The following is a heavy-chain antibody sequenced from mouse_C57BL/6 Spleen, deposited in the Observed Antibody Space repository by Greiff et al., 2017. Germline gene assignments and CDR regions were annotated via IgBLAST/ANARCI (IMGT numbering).Heavy chain of an antibody. D-gene: IGHD2-4*01. CDR3: ARERYYDHDPFAD. V-gene: IGHV1-55*01. CDR2: IYPGSGST. J-gene: IGHJ3*01. CDR1: GYTFTSYW. Sequence: QVQLQQSGAELVKPGASVKMSCKASGYTFTSYWITWVKQRPGQGLEWIGEIYPGSGSTNYNEKFKSKATLTVDTSSSTAYMQLSSLPSEDSAVYYGARERYYDHDPFADWGQGTLVTVSA.